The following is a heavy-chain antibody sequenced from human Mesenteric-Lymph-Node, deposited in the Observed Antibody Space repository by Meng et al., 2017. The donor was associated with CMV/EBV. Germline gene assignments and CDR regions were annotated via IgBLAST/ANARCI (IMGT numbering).Heavy chain of an antibody. CDR2: ISGSGDSA. V-gene: IGHV3-23*01. J-gene: IGHJ4*02. D-gene: IGHD5-12*01. CDR1: GFTFSNFA. CDR3: AKNSGASGYDPFQY. Sequence: SGFTFSNFAMSWVRQTPGKGLEWVSAISGSGDSAYSADSVKGRFTISRDTSKNTLYLQMNSLRAEDTAFYYCAKNSGASGYDPFQYWGQGTLVTVSS.